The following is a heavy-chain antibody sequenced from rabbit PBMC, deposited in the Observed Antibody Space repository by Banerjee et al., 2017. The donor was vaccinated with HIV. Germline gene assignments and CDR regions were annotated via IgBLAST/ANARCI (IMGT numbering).Heavy chain of an antibody. J-gene: IGHJ4*01. CDR1: GFTLSSSYY. CDR2: IYAGSRGST. V-gene: IGHV1S40*01. CDR3: ARSYDDYGDYYNL. Sequence: QSLEESGGGLVQPGGSLKLSCKASGFTLSSSYYMCWVRQAPGKGPEWIACIYAGSRGSTYYASWAKGRFTISKASSTTVTLQMTSLTAADTATYFCARSYDDYGDYYNLWGPGTLVTVS. D-gene: IGHD2-1*01.